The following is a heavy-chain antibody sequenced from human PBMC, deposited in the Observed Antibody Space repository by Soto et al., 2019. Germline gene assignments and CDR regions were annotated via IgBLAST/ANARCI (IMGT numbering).Heavy chain of an antibody. CDR3: ARQYCSGGSCYSACGMAV. Sequence: QVQLVESGGGVVQPGRSLRLSCAASGFTFSSYAMHWVRQAPGKGLEWVAVISYDGSNKYYADSVKGRFTISRDNSKNTLYLQMNSLRAEDTAVYYCARQYCSGGSCYSACGMAVWGQGTTVTVSS. D-gene: IGHD2-15*01. J-gene: IGHJ6*02. CDR1: GFTFSSYA. CDR2: ISYDGSNK. V-gene: IGHV3-30-3*01.